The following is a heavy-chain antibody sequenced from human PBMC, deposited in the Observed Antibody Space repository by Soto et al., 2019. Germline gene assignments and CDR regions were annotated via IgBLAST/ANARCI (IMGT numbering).Heavy chain of an antibody. CDR1: GGSISSSSFY. CDR2: ISHSGST. V-gene: IGHV4-39*07. J-gene: IGHJ6*02. Sequence: PSETLSLTCTVSGGSISSSSFYWGWIRQTPGKGLEWIASISHSGSTYYNPSLKSRVTISVDTSKNQFSLKLSSVTAADTAVYYCAAIGYVWLDYGMDVWGQGTTVTVSS. CDR3: AAIGYVWLDYGMDV. D-gene: IGHD3-16*01.